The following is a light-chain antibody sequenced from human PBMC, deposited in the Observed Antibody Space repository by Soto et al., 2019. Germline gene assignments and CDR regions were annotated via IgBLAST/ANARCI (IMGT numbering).Light chain of an antibody. CDR2: AAS. CDR1: QGISSY. Sequence: VIWMTQSPSLLSASTGDRVTISCRVSQGISSYLAWYQQKPGKAPELLIYAASTLQSGVPSRFSGSGSGTDFTLTISCLQSEDVAAYYCQQYYSCPYTFGQGTRLEIK. V-gene: IGKV1D-8*01. CDR3: QQYYSCPYT. J-gene: IGKJ5*01.